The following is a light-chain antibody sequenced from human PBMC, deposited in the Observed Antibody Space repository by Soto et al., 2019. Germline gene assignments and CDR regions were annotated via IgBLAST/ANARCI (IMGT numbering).Light chain of an antibody. CDR2: WAS. CDR1: QSVLYSSNNKNY. Sequence: DIVMTQSPDSLAVSLGERATINCKSSQSVLYSSNNKNYLAWYQQKPGQPPKLLIYWASTRESGVPDRFSGTGSVTDFTLTLNSMQAEDVADYYCHQYYSPPLTFGGGTKVEIK. V-gene: IGKV4-1*01. J-gene: IGKJ4*01. CDR3: HQYYSPPLT.